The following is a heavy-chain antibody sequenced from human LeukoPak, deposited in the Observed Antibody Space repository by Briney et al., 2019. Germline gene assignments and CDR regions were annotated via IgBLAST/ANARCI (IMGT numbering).Heavy chain of an antibody. CDR2: INPNSGDT. V-gene: IGHV1-2*02. D-gene: IGHD3-9*01. J-gene: IGHJ5*02. CDR3: AYFDWFDNWFDP. Sequence: ASVKVSCKASGYTFTDYYINWVRQAPGQGLEWMGWINPNSGDTNYAQKFQDRVTMTTDTSTSTAYMELRSLRSDDTAVYYCAYFDWFDNWFDPWGQGTLVTVSS. CDR1: GYTFTDYY.